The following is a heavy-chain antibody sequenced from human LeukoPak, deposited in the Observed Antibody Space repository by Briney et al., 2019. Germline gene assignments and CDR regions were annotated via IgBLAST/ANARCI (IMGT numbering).Heavy chain of an antibody. Sequence: ASVKVSCKASGGTFSSYAIGWVRQAPGQGLEWMGGIIPIFGTANYAQKFQGRVTITADESTSTAYMELSSLRSEDTAVYYCAREKPSYSGGYSLGDYYYYMDVWGKGTTVTISS. CDR1: GGTFSSYA. V-gene: IGHV1-69*13. J-gene: IGHJ6*03. D-gene: IGHD5-18*01. CDR2: IIPIFGTA. CDR3: AREKPSYSGGYSLGDYYYYMDV.